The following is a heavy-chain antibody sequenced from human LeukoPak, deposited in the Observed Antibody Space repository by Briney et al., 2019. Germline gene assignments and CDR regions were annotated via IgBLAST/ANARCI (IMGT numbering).Heavy chain of an antibody. D-gene: IGHD6-13*01. CDR1: GGSISSYY. CDR3: ARGAVIAAAGTYYYYYMDV. V-gene: IGHV4-4*07. CDR2: IYTSGST. J-gene: IGHJ6*03. Sequence: PSETLSLTCTVSGGSISSYYWSWIRQPAGKGLEWIGRIYTSGSTNYNPSLKSRVTMSVDTSKNQFSLKLSSVTAADTAVYYCARGAVIAAAGTYYYYYMDVWGKGTTVTVSS.